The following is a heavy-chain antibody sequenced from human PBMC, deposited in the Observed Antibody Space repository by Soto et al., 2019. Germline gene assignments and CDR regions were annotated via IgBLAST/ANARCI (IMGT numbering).Heavy chain of an antibody. CDR1: GFPFSSYA. CDR2: ISGSGGRT. V-gene: IGHV3-23*01. D-gene: IGHD2-21*01. J-gene: IGHJ3*02. CDR3: AKVGYYSLFDS. Sequence: EMQLLESGGGLVQPGGSLRLSCVASGFPFSSYAMSWVRQTPGKGLEWVSGISGSGGRTYYADSVKGRFTLSRDNANNTLSLQMHILRVEGTAVYFCAKVGYYSLFDSCGQGTVVTGSA.